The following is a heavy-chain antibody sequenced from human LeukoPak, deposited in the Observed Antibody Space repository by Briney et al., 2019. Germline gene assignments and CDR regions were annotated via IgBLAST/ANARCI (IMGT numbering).Heavy chain of an antibody. CDR2: ISGSGGDT. J-gene: IGHJ4*02. D-gene: IGHD3-22*01. CDR3: AKDQNYESSGYYGGFDY. Sequence: HTGGSLRLSCAASGFSFSSHVMHWVRQAPGKGLEWVSGISGSGGDTYYADSVKGRFTISRDNSKNTLNLQMNSLRAEDTALYYCAKDQNYESSGYYGGFDYWGQGTLVTVSS. V-gene: IGHV3-23*01. CDR1: GFSFSSHV.